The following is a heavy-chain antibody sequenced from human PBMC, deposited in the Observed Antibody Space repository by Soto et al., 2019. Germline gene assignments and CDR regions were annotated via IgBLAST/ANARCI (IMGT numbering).Heavy chain of an antibody. J-gene: IGHJ5*02. CDR3: ARRVEQWLVNH. Sequence: SETLSLTCTVSGGSISSYYWSWIRQPPGKGLEWIGYIYYSGSTNYNPSLKSRVTISVDTSKNQFSLKLSSVTAADTAVYYCARRVEQWLVNHWGQGTLVTVSS. V-gene: IGHV4-59*01. D-gene: IGHD6-19*01. CDR2: IYYSGST. CDR1: GGSISSYY.